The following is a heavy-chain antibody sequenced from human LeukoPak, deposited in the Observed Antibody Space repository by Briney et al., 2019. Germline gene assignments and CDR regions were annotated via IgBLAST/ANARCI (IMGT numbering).Heavy chain of an antibody. V-gene: IGHV3-53*01. D-gene: IGHD7-27*01. Sequence: GGSLRLSCAASGFTVSSKYMSWVRQAPGKGLDWVSVIYSAGSTYYADSVKGRFTISRDNSKNTLFLQMNSLRAEDTAVYYCAKGVWADYWGQGTLVTVSS. J-gene: IGHJ4*02. CDR2: IYSAGST. CDR3: AKGVWADY. CDR1: GFTVSSKY.